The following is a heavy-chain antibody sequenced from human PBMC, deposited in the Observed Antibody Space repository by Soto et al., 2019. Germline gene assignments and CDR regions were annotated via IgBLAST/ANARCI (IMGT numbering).Heavy chain of an antibody. CDR3: ARGDNWFDP. V-gene: IGHV4-59*01. CDR1: GGSISSYY. Sequence: TWATLSLTSTVSGGSISSYYWSWLRQPPGKGLEWIGYIYYSGSTNYNPSLKSRVTISVDTSKNQFSLKLSSVTAADTAVYYCARGDNWFDPWGQGTLVTVSS. J-gene: IGHJ5*02. CDR2: IYYSGST.